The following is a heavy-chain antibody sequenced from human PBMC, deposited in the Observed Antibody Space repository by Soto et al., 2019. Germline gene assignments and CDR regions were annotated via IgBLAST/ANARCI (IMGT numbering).Heavy chain of an antibody. CDR1: GGSITSYASF. J-gene: IGHJ5*02. Sequence: SETLSLTCTFSGGSITSYASFWSWIRQHPGKGPEWIAFIGYSGATSYNPSLERRVSVSVDTSKSHFYLNLASVTAADTAVYYCARGGASSKWFAPWGQGTLVTVSS. CDR3: ARGGASSKWFAP. D-gene: IGHD1-26*01. CDR2: IGYSGAT. V-gene: IGHV4-31*03.